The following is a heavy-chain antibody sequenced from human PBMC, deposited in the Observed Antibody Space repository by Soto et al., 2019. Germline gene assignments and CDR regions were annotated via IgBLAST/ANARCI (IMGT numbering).Heavy chain of an antibody. J-gene: IGHJ3*02. Sequence: GSLRLSCAASGFTFSSYSMNWVRQAPGKGLEWVSSISSSSSYIYYADSVKGRFTISRDNAKNSLYLQMNSLRAEDTAVYYRARDLNDYIWGSHAFDIWGQGTMVTVSS. D-gene: IGHD3-16*01. CDR1: GFTFSSYS. CDR3: ARDLNDYIWGSHAFDI. CDR2: ISSSSSYI. V-gene: IGHV3-21*01.